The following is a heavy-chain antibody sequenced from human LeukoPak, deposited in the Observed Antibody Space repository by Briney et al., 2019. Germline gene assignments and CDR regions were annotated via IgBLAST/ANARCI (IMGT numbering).Heavy chain of an antibody. V-gene: IGHV4-34*01. Sequence: TSETLSLTCAVYGGSFSGYYWSWIRQPPGKGLEWIGEINHSGSTNYNPSLESRVTISVDTSKNQFSLKLSSVTAADTAVYYCARGFRSGYFLRWGQGTLVTVSS. CDR2: INHSGST. J-gene: IGHJ4*02. CDR1: GGSFSGYY. D-gene: IGHD3-3*01. CDR3: ARGFRSGYFLR.